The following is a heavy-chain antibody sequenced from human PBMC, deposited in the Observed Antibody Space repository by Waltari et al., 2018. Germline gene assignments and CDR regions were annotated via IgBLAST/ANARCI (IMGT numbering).Heavy chain of an antibody. CDR3: AKGGVFDY. Sequence: EVKLLESGGGLVQPGGSLRLSCAASGFTFSNYAMNWVRQAPGKGLEWVSVIYSGGSIYYADSVKGRFTISRDNSKNTLYLQMNSLRAEDTAVYYCAKGGVFDYWGQGTLVTVSS. D-gene: IGHD3-10*01. J-gene: IGHJ4*02. CDR1: GFTFSNYA. CDR2: IYSGGSI. V-gene: IGHV3-23*03.